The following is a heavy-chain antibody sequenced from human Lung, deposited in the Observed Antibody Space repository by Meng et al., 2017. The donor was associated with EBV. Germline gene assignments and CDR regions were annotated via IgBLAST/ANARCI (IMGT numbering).Heavy chain of an antibody. CDR1: GGSIRFGDYY. Sequence: VQVTESGPGLVKPSQTPPFTCTGSGGSIRFGDYYWSWIRQPPGKGLEWIGYIYDSGSTSYNPSLMSRVTISVDTSRNQFSLKLTSVTAADTAVYYCAREYSSSSGLPGPWGQGTLVTVSS. CDR3: AREYSSSSGLPGP. V-gene: IGHV4-30-4*08. D-gene: IGHD6-6*01. J-gene: IGHJ5*02. CDR2: IYDSGST.